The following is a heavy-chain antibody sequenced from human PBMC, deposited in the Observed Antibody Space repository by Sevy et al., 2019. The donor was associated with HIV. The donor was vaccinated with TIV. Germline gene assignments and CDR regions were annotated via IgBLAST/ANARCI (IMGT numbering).Heavy chain of an antibody. CDR3: ARPTMTTVTSYYYYYGVDV. J-gene: IGHJ6*02. V-gene: IGHV1-69*13. D-gene: IGHD4-17*01. CDR2: IIPIFGTA. Sequence: ASVKVSCKASGGTFSSYAISWVRQAPGQGLEWMGGIIPIFGTANYAQKFQGRVTITADESTSTAYMELSSLRSEDTAVYYCARPTMTTVTSYYYYYGVDVWGQGTTVTVSS. CDR1: GGTFSSYA.